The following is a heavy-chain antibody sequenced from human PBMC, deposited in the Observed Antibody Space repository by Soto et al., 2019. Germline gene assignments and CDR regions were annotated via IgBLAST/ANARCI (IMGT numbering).Heavy chain of an antibody. CDR1: GFTFGDYA. CDR2: IRSKAYGGTT. J-gene: IGHJ6*02. Sequence: GGSLRLSCTASGFTFGDYAMSWFRQAPGKGLEWVGFIRSKAYGGTTEYAASVKGRFTISRDDSKSIAYLQMNSLKTEDTAVYYCTRGHCGGDCYQGGPYYYYGMDVWGQGTTVTVSS. D-gene: IGHD2-21*02. CDR3: TRGHCGGDCYQGGPYYYYGMDV. V-gene: IGHV3-49*03.